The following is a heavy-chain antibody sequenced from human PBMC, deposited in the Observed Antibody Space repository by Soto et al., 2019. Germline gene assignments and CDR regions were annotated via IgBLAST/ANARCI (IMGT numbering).Heavy chain of an antibody. Sequence: SETLSLTCAVSGGSIISASYSWNWIRQSPGRGLEWIGHIYSSGSTYYNPSLKSRVSISVDTSNNQFSLKLTSVTAADTAVYFCAREDAARIERWFDAWGQGILVTVSS. V-gene: IGHV4-31*11. D-gene: IGHD6-6*01. CDR2: IYSSGST. CDR3: AREDAARIERWFDA. CDR1: GGSIISASYS. J-gene: IGHJ5*02.